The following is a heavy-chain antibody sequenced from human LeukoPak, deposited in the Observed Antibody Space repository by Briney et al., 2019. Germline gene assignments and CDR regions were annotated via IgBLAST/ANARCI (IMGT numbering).Heavy chain of an antibody. Sequence: ASVKVSCKASGYTFTSYAMHWVRQAPGQRLEWMGWINAGNGNTKYSQKFQGRVTITADESTSTAYMELSSLRSEDTAVYYCARGPDGSGSDYWGQGTLVTVSS. CDR3: ARGPDGSGSDY. J-gene: IGHJ4*02. D-gene: IGHD6-19*01. CDR2: INAGNGNT. V-gene: IGHV1-3*01. CDR1: GYTFTSYA.